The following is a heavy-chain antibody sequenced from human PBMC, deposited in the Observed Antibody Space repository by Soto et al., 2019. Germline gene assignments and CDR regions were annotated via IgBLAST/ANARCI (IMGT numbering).Heavy chain of an antibody. CDR1: GFTFSSCA. J-gene: IGHJ4*02. CDR2: IWYDGSNK. Sequence: GGSLRLSCAASGFTFSSCAMHWVRQAPGKGLEWVAVIWYDGSNKYYADSVKGRITISRDNSKNTLYLQMNSLRAEDTAVYYCARVPILTGPFDYWGQGTLVTVSS. V-gene: IGHV3-33*08. D-gene: IGHD3-9*01. CDR3: ARVPILTGPFDY.